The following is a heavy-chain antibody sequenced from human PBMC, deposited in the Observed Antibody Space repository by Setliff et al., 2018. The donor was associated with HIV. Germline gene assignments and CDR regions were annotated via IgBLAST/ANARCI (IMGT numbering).Heavy chain of an antibody. D-gene: IGHD6-19*01. CDR3: ARAEQWLVIDAFDI. V-gene: IGHV4-61*09. CDR2: IYTSGST. J-gene: IGHJ3*02. Sequence: SETLSLTCTVSGGSISNGYYYWSWIRQPAGKGLEWIGHIYTSGSTKYNPSLKSRVTISVDTSKNQFSLKLSSVTATDTAVYYCARAEQWLVIDAFDIWGQGTMVTVSS. CDR1: GGSISNGYYY.